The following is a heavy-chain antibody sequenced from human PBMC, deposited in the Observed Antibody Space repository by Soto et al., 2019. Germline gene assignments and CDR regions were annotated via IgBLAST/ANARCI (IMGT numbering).Heavy chain of an antibody. CDR3: ARLSGYCSSTSCYAGYYYYGMDV. J-gene: IGHJ6*02. CDR1: GYSFTSYW. D-gene: IGHD2-2*01. Sequence: ESLKISCKGSGYSFTSYWIGWVRQMPGKGLEWMGIIYPGDSDTRYSPSFQGQVTISADKSISTAYLQWSSLKASDTAMYYCARLSGYCSSTSCYAGYYYYGMDVWGQGTTVTVSS. CDR2: IYPGDSDT. V-gene: IGHV5-51*01.